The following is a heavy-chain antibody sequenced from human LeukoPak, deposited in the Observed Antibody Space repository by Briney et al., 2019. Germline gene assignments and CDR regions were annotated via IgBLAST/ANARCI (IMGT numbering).Heavy chain of an antibody. CDR2: IYHSGST. V-gene: IGHV4-38-2*02. CDR3: ARHPRYYYGSGSKNAFDI. CDR1: GYSISSGYY. D-gene: IGHD3-10*01. Sequence: PSETLSLTCTVSGYSISSGYYWGWIRQPPGKGLEWIGSIYHSGSTYYNPSLKSRVTISVDTSKNQFSLKLSSVTAADTAVYYCARHPRYYYGSGSKNAFDIWGQGTMVTVSS. J-gene: IGHJ3*02.